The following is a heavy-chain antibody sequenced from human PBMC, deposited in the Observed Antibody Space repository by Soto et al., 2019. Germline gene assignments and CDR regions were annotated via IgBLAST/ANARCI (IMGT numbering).Heavy chain of an antibody. CDR3: AATGVVVAATGLFYYGMDV. J-gene: IGHJ6*02. D-gene: IGHD2-15*01. CDR2: IVVGSGNT. CDR1: GFTFTSSA. Sequence: SVKVSCKASGFTFTSSAVQWVRQARGQRLEWIGWIVVGSGNTNYAQKLQERVTITRDMSTSTAYMELSSLRSEDTAVYYCAATGVVVAATGLFYYGMDVWGQGTTVTVSS. V-gene: IGHV1-58*01.